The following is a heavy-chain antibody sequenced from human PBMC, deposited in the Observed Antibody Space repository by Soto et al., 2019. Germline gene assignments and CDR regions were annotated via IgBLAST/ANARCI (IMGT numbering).Heavy chain of an antibody. CDR1: RDALTCNS. V-gene: IGHV1-18*01. CDR2: ISAYNGNT. CDR3: ARDKRSYYDSSGSDY. D-gene: IGHD3-22*01. Sequence: GVPVEVSCKPSRDALTCNSRSWVRQAPGQGLEWMGWISAYNGNTNYAQKLQGRVTMTTDTSTTTAYMELRSLRSDDTAVYYCARDKRSYYDSSGSDYWGQGTLVTVSS. J-gene: IGHJ4*02.